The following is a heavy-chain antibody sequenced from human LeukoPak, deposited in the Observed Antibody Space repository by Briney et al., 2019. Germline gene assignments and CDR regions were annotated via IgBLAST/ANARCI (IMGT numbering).Heavy chain of an antibody. CDR2: IYYSGST. CDR1: GGSISSYY. Sequence: SETLSLTCTVSGGSISSYYWSWIRQPPGKGLEWIGYIYYSGSTNYNPSLKSRVTISVDTSKDQFSLKLSSVTAADTAVYYCARSIAEAGPPGCDIWGQGTMVTVSS. D-gene: IGHD6-19*01. J-gene: IGHJ3*02. V-gene: IGHV4-59*01. CDR3: ARSIAEAGPPGCDI.